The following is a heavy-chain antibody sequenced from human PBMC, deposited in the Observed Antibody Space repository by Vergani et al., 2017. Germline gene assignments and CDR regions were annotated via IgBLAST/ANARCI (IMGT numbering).Heavy chain of an antibody. CDR3: ARDLRAWRYMDV. CDR1: GGSISSGGYY. Sequence: QVQLQESGPGLVKPSQTLSLTCTVSGGSISSGGYYWSWVRQHPGKGLEWVGYIYYSGSTYYNPSLNSRVTISVDTSKNQFSLKLSSVTAADTAVYYCARDLRAWRYMDVWGKGTTVTVSS. CDR2: IYYSGST. D-gene: IGHD3-16*01. V-gene: IGHV4-31*03. J-gene: IGHJ6*03.